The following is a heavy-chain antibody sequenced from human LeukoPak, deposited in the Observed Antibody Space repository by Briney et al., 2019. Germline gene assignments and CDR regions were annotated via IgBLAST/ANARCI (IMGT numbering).Heavy chain of an antibody. D-gene: IGHD2-15*01. CDR2: IYYSGRA. Sequence: SETLSLTCTVSGASISSTSDYWGWIRQPPGKGLEWIGTIYYSGRAYHNPSLRSRLTISVDTSKNQFSLKLNSVTATDTAIHYCVRQKQHCDGGSCFPPDCWGQGTLVTVSS. V-gene: IGHV4-39*01. CDR3: VRQKQHCDGGSCFPPDC. CDR1: GASISSTSDY. J-gene: IGHJ4*02.